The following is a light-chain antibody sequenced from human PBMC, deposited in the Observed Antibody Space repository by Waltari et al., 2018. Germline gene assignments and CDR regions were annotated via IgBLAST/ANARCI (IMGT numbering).Light chain of an antibody. V-gene: IGLV2-23*02. J-gene: IGLJ3*02. CDR3: CSYAGSGSWV. CDR1: SSDIGSYDL. Sequence: QSDLTQPASVSGSPGQSITISCSGTSSDIGSYDLVSWYQQHPGKAPKFMISEVSERPSGVSNRFSGSKSGNTASLTISGLQAEDEADYYCCSYAGSGSWVFGGGTKLTVL. CDR2: EVS.